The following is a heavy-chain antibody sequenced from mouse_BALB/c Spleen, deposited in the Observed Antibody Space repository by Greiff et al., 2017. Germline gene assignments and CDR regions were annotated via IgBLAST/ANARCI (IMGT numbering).Heavy chain of an antibody. CDR1: GYTFTDYE. Sequence: QVQLKQSGAELVRPGASVTLSCKASGYTFTDYEMHWVKQTPVHGLEWIGAIDPETGGTAYNQKFKGKATLTADKSSSTAYMELRSLTSEDSAVYYCTRPYYGSRGNWFAYWGQGTLVTVSA. CDR3: TRPYYGSRGNWFAY. J-gene: IGHJ3*01. D-gene: IGHD1-1*01. V-gene: IGHV1-15*01. CDR2: IDPETGGT.